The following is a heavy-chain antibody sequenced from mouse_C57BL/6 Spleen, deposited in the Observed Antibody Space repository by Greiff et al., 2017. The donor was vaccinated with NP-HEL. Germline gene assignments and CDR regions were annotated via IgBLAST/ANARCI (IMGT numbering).Heavy chain of an antibody. CDR3: AREAPTGTERYFDV. V-gene: IGHV1-82*01. J-gene: IGHJ1*03. Sequence: QVQLKQSGPELVKPGASVKISCKASGYAFRSSWMNWVKQRPGKGLEWIGRIYPGDGDTNYNGKFKGKATLTADKSSSTAYMQLSSLTSEDSAVYFCAREAPTGTERYFDVWGRGSTVTVAS. D-gene: IGHD4-1*02. CDR1: GYAFRSSW. CDR2: IYPGDGDT.